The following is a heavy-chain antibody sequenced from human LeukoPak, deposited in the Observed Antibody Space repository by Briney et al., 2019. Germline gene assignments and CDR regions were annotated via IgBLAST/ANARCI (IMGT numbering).Heavy chain of an antibody. D-gene: IGHD4-17*01. CDR2: ISYDGSNK. V-gene: IGHV3-30-3*01. Sequence: GGSLRLSCAASGFTFSSYAMHWVRQAPGKGLEWVAVISYDGSNKYYADSVKGRFTISRDNSKNTLYLQMNSLRAEDTAVYYCARDTHLDGDYPPVGLFDYWGQGTLSPSPQ. J-gene: IGHJ4*02. CDR1: GFTFSSYA. CDR3: ARDTHLDGDYPPVGLFDY.